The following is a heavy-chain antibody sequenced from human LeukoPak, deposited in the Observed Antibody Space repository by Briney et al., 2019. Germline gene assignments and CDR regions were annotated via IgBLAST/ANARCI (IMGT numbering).Heavy chain of an antibody. CDR3: ARGLYSSSWYDSYYYMDV. V-gene: IGHV1-2*02. CDR2: INPNSGGT. Sequence: ASVKVSCKASGYTFTAYYIHWVRQAPGQGLEWMGWINPNSGGTNYAQKFQGRVTMTRDTSISTAYMELSRLRSDDTAVYYCARGLYSSSWYDSYYYMDVWGKGTTVTVSS. D-gene: IGHD6-13*01. J-gene: IGHJ6*03. CDR1: GYTFTAYY.